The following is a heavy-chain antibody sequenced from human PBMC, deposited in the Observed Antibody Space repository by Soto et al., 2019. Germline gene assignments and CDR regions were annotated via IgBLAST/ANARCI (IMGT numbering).Heavy chain of an antibody. CDR2: IYSSGGT. J-gene: IGHJ4*02. CDR3: ARCIAVAGGYYFDY. V-gene: IGHV4-59*01. Sequence: SETLSLTCTVSGGYISGYYWSWILQPPGKGLEWIGYIYSSGGTNYNPSLKSRVTISVGMSKNQFSLELRSVTAADTAVYYCARCIAVAGGYYFDYWGQGTLVTVSS. CDR1: GGYISGYY. D-gene: IGHD6-19*01.